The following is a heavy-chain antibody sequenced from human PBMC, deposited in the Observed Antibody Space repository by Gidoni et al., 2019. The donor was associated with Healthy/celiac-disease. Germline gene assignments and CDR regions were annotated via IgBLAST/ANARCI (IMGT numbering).Heavy chain of an antibody. Sequence: QVQLQESGPGLVKPSQTLSLTCTVSGCSISSGGYYLSWFRQHPGKGLEWIGYIYYSGSTYYNPSLKSRVTISVDTSKNQFSLKLSSVTAADTAVYYCARAPLGYDSSGYYYYYYYGMDVWGQGTTVTVSS. V-gene: IGHV4-31*03. CDR1: GCSISSGGYY. CDR2: IYYSGST. J-gene: IGHJ6*02. CDR3: ARAPLGYDSSGYYYYYYYGMDV. D-gene: IGHD3-22*01.